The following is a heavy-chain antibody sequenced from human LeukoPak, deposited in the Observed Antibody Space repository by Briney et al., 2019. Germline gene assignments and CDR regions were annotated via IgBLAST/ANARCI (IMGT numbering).Heavy chain of an antibody. D-gene: IGHD3-3*01. J-gene: IGHJ4*02. CDR2: IKQDGSEK. Sequence: PGGSLRLSCAASGFTVSSNYMSWVRQAPGKGLEWVANIKQDGSEKYYVDSVKGRFTISRDNTKNSLYLQMNTLRPEDTAVYYCARERQNKDFWSGGDYWGQGTLVTVSS. CDR1: GFTVSSNY. V-gene: IGHV3-7*01. CDR3: ARERQNKDFWSGGDY.